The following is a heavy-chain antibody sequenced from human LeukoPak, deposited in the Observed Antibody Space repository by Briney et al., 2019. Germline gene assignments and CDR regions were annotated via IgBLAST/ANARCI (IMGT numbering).Heavy chain of an antibody. J-gene: IGHJ4*02. CDR1: GFTFSSYA. CDR3: AKDSTDYYDSSGFDY. CDR2: ISGSGGST. V-gene: IGHV3-23*01. D-gene: IGHD3-22*01. Sequence: GGSLRLSCAASGFTFSSYAMSWVRQAPGKGLERVSAISGSGGSTYYADSVKGRFTISRDNSKNTLYLQMNSLRAEDTAVYYCAKDSTDYYDSSGFDYWGQGTLVTVSS.